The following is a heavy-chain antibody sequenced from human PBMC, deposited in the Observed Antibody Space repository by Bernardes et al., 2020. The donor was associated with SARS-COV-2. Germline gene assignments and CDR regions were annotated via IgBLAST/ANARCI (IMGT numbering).Heavy chain of an antibody. D-gene: IGHD3-22*01. J-gene: IGHJ6*02. CDR1: GYTFTSYD. CDR3: ASDSSGGKYDYYYYVMDV. V-gene: IGHV1-8*01. CDR2: MNPDSGNT. Sequence: ASVKVSCKPSGYTFTSYDINLVRQATGQGLEWMGWMNPDSGNTAFAQKFQGRVTMTMDPSISTAYMELSSLRSEDTAVYYCASDSSGGKYDYYYYVMDVWGQGTTVTVSS.